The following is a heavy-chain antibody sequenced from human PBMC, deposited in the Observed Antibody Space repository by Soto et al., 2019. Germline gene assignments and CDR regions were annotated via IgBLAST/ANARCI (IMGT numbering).Heavy chain of an antibody. V-gene: IGHV3-23*01. CDR1: GFTFSSYA. CDR2: ISGSGDST. J-gene: IGHJ4*02. CDR3: PKRAYGSDFDY. Sequence: EVQLLESGGGLVQPGGSLRLSCATSGFTFSSYAMNWVRQAPGKGLEWVSVISGSGDSTYYADSVKGRFTISRDNSKNTLYLQMNSLRAEDTAVYYCPKRAYGSDFDYWGQGTRVTVSS. D-gene: IGHD3-10*01.